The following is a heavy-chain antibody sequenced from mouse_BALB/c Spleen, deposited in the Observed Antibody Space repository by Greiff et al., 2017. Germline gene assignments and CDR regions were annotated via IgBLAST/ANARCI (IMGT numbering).Heavy chain of an antibody. D-gene: IGHD2-1*01. CDR3: TRGDGTYYYAMDY. CDR2: ISSGGSYT. J-gene: IGHJ4*01. CDR1: GFTFSSYT. V-gene: IGHV5-6-4*01. Sequence: EVKLVESGGGLVKPGGSLKLSCAASGFTFSSYTMSWVRQTPEKRLEWVATISSGGSYTYYPDSVKGRVTISRDNAKNTLYLQMSSLKSEDTAMYYCTRGDGTYYYAMDYWGQGTSVTVSS.